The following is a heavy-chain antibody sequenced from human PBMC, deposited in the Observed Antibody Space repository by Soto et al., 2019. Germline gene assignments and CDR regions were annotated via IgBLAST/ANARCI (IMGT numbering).Heavy chain of an antibody. CDR1: GFTFSNYA. CDR3: AKNAGATLQKVYFDY. V-gene: IGHV3-23*01. J-gene: IGHJ4*02. CDR2: ISSSGVST. Sequence: GGSLRLSCAASGFTFSNYAMSWVRQAPGKGLEWVSFISSSGVSTFYADSVKGRFTISRDNSKNTLYLQMNSLRAEDTAVYYCAKNAGATLQKVYFDYWGQGXLVTV. D-gene: IGHD1-26*01.